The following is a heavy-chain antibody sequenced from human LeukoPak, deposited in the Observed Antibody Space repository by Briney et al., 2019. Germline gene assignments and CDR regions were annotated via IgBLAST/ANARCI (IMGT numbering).Heavy chain of an antibody. J-gene: IGHJ4*02. CDR3: SRESGAFSPFGY. CDR2: VSLAGQT. Sequence: SETLSLTCTVSGGSISNTNWWRWVRQPPGQGLEWIGEVSLAGQTNYNPSLNGRVTMSLDESSNQLSLKLTSVTAADTAIYYCSRESGAFSPFGYWGQGTLVIVPS. CDR1: GGSISNTNW. D-gene: IGHD1-26*01. V-gene: IGHV4-4*02.